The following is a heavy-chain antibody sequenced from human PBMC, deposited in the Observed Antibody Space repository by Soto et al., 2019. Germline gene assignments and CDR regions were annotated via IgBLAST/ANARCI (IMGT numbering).Heavy chain of an antibody. J-gene: IGHJ2*01. CDR1: GYTFTDYA. D-gene: IGHD3-22*01. V-gene: IGHV1-3*01. Sequence: QVQLVQSGAEVKKPGTSVKVSCKASGYTFTDYALHWVRQAPGQGLEWMGWINARDITRYSQKFQGRVTITRDTSASTAYMELSSLRSEDTAVYYCARVRYHYDSSGRGWRYLEFWGRGTLVAVSS. CDR2: INARDIT. CDR3: ARVRYHYDSSGRGWRYLEF.